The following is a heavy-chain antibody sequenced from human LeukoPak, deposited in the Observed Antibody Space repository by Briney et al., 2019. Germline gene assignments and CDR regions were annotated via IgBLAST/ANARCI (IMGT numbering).Heavy chain of an antibody. Sequence: GGSLRLSCAASGFTFSSYSMNWVRQAPGKGLEWVSYISSSSSTIYYADSVKGRFTISRDNAKNSLYLQMNSLRAEDTAVYYCARGVPYYGSGSYYPSFYYFDYWGQGTLVTVSS. CDR2: ISSSSSTI. V-gene: IGHV3-48*04. CDR3: ARGVPYYGSGSYYPSFYYFDY. J-gene: IGHJ4*02. CDR1: GFTFSSYS. D-gene: IGHD3-10*01.